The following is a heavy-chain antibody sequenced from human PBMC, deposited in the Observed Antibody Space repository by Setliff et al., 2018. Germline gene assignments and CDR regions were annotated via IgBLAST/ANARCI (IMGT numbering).Heavy chain of an antibody. CDR1: GFTFNNFA. J-gene: IGHJ6*03. D-gene: IGHD5-18*01. Sequence: LRLSCAASGFTFNNFAMHWVRQAPGKGLEWVANIKQDGSEKYYVDSVKGRFTISRDNAKNSLYLQMNSLRAEDTAVYYCARAGYIYYYYYMDVWGKGTTVTVSS. CDR2: IKQDGSEK. CDR3: ARAGYIYYYYYMDV. V-gene: IGHV3-7*01.